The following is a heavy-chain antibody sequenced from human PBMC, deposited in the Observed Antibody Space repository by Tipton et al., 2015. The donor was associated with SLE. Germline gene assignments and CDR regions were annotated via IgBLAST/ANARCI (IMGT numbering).Heavy chain of an antibody. D-gene: IGHD6-19*01. CDR3: ARVYSSDWGWFDP. CDR1: GGSISSGSYY. V-gene: IGHV4-61*09. J-gene: IGHJ5*02. Sequence: TLSLTCTVSGGSISSGSYYWSWIRQPAGKGLEWIGYIYTSGSTNYNPSLKSRVTISVDTSKNQFSLKLSSVTAADTAVYYCARVYSSDWGWFDPWGQGTLVTVSS. CDR2: IYTSGST.